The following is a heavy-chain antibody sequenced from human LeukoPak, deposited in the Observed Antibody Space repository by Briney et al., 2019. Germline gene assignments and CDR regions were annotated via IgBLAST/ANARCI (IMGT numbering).Heavy chain of an antibody. V-gene: IGHV4-39*01. Sequence: PSETLSLTCTVSGGSITSNHYYWGWIRQPSGKGLEWIGSISYGGSTHYNPSLKSRVTMSVDTSKNQFSLKLRSVTATDTAVYHCATSPGADYGGDHWFDPWGQGTLVTVSS. CDR2: ISYGGST. J-gene: IGHJ5*02. CDR3: ATSPGADYGGDHWFDP. D-gene: IGHD4-23*01. CDR1: GGSITSNHYY.